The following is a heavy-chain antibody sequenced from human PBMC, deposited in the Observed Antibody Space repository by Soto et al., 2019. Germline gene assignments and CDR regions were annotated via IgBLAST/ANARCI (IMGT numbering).Heavy chain of an antibody. J-gene: IGHJ4*02. CDR1: GYTFTGYY. V-gene: IGHV1-2*02. CDR2: INAKSGGT. Sequence: QVQLVQSGAEVKKPGASVKVSCKASGYTFTGYYMQWVRQAPGQGLEWKGWINAKSGGTNYTQRFKGRVTITRDTSLSTAYLELRRLTSDDTAGYFCARPPGVGTSGAVFDYWGQGTLVTVSS. CDR3: ARPPGVGTSGAVFDY. D-gene: IGHD2-15*01.